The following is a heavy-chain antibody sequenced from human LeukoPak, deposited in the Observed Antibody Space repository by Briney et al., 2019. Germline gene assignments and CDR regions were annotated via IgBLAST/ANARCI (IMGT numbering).Heavy chain of an antibody. CDR1: GGSISSYY. V-gene: IGHV4-59*01. J-gene: IGHJ4*02. D-gene: IGHD5-18*01. CDR2: IYYSGST. Sequence: PSEALSLTCTVSGGSISSYYWSWIRQPPGKGPEWIGYIYYSGSTNYNPFLKSRVTISVDTSKNQFSLKLSSVTAADTAVYYCARGGGRTWIQLWSFDYWGQGTLVTVSS. CDR3: ARGGGRTWIQLWSFDY.